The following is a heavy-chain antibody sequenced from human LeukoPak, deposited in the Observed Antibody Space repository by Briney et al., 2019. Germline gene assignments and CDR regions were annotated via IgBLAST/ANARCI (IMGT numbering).Heavy chain of an antibody. D-gene: IGHD2-2*01. CDR3: ARDRNGVVPAALDV. CDR2: INPSGGST. Sequence: ASVKVSCKASGYTFTSYYIHWVRQAPAQGREWMGIINPSGGSTSNAQTFQGRVTMARDTCTSTVYMELSSLRFEDTAVYDCARDRNGVVPAALDVWGKGTTVTVSS. CDR1: GYTFTSYY. V-gene: IGHV1-46*03. J-gene: IGHJ6*04.